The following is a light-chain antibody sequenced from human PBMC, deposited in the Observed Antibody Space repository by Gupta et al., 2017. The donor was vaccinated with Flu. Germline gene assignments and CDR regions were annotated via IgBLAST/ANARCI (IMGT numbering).Light chain of an antibody. V-gene: IGKV1-17*02. J-gene: IGKJ4*01. CDR3: RQAKTYPIT. CDR1: QDIGND. Sequence: DIQMTQSPSSLSASVGDRVTITCRASQDIGNDLGWYQQKPGQAPKRLIYAASSLQTGVPSRFSGSGSGTEFTLTVNNLQPEDFATYFCRQAKTYPITFGGGTKVDIK. CDR2: AAS.